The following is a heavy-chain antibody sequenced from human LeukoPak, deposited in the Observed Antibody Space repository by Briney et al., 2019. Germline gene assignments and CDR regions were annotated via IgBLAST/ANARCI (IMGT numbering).Heavy chain of an antibody. CDR1: GYTLTELS. Sequence: ASVKVSCKVPGYTLTELSMHWVRQAPGKGLEWMGGFDPEDGETIYAQKFQGRVTMTTDTSTSTAYMELRSLRSDDTAVYYCARLLSGSYSYYYYYYMDVWGKGTTVTVSS. CDR2: FDPEDGET. D-gene: IGHD1-26*01. V-gene: IGHV1-24*01. CDR3: ARLLSGSYSYYYYYYMDV. J-gene: IGHJ6*03.